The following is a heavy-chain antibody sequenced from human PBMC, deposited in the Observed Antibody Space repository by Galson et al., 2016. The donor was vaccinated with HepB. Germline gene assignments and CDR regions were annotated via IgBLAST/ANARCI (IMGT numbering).Heavy chain of an antibody. CDR1: GFTFSRYA. J-gene: IGHJ4*02. D-gene: IGHD3-10*01. CDR3: AKHWDGGGFRGWVWGFGEFDY. Sequence: SLRLSCAASGFTFSRYAMTWVRQAPGKGLEWVSGLSGSGAHTYYADSVKGRFTISRDNSKNTLYLQMNSLRAEDTAVYYCAKHWDGGGFRGWVWGFGEFDYWGQGTLVTVSS. V-gene: IGHV3-23*01. CDR2: LSGSGAHT.